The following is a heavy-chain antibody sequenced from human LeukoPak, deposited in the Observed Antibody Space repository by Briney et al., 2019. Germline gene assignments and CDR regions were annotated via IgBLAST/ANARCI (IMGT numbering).Heavy chain of an antibody. J-gene: IGHJ4*02. Sequence: SETLSLTCTVSGGSISSYYWSWIRRPAGKGLEWIGRIYTSGSTNYNPSLKNRVTMSVDTSKNQFSLKLSSVTAADTAVYYCARLQWLVPFYYFDYWGQGTLVTVSS. D-gene: IGHD6-19*01. V-gene: IGHV4-4*07. CDR2: IYTSGST. CDR1: GGSISSYY. CDR3: ARLQWLVPFYYFDY.